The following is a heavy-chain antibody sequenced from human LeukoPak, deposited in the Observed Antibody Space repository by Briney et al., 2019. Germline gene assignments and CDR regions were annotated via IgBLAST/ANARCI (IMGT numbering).Heavy chain of an antibody. CDR1: GGSISSYP. Sequence: SETLSLTCTVSGGSISSYPWSWIRQPAGKGLEWIGHYYSSGSATYNPSLKSRVTMSVDTSKNQFSLELSFVTAADTAVYYCARWSVRVDAFDIWGQGTMVTVSS. V-gene: IGHV4-4*07. CDR2: YYSSGSA. CDR3: ARWSVRVDAFDI. D-gene: IGHD3-10*01. J-gene: IGHJ3*02.